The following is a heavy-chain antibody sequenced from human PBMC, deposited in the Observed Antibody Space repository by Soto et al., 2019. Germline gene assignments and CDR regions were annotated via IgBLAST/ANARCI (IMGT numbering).Heavy chain of an antibody. D-gene: IGHD3-9*01. CDR2: ISSSSRYI. J-gene: IGHJ6*02. CDR1: GFTFSSYS. CDR3: ARDRVPLDYYILSGYYASYYYYGMDV. V-gene: IGHV3-21*01. Sequence: EVQLVESGGGLVKPGGSLRLSCAASGFTFSSYSMNWVRQAPGKGLEWVSSISSSSRYIYYADYVKGRFTISRDNAKNSLYLQMNSLRAEDTAVYYCARDRVPLDYYILSGYYASYYYYGMDVWGQGTTVTVSS.